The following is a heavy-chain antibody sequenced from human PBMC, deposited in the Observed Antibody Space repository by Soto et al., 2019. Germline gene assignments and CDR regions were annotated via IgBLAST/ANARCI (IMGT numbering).Heavy chain of an antibody. CDR3: AHRVLRTVFGLVTTTAIYFDF. CDR2: IYWVDDK. V-gene: IGHV2-5*02. D-gene: IGHD3-3*01. J-gene: IGHJ4*02. Sequence: QITLNESGPTQVKPRQTLTLTCTVSVFSLTTSGVGVGWIRQSPGKATEWLALIYWVDDKRYSPSLKSRLTLPKDPSKTPVVLTMADLDPADTATYYCAHRVLRTVFGLVTTTAIYFDFWGQVTTVAVAS. CDR1: VFSLTTSGVG.